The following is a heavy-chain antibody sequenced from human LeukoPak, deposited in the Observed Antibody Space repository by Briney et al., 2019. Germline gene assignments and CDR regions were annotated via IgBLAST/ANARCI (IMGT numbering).Heavy chain of an antibody. V-gene: IGHV4-34*01. Sequence: SETLSLTCGVSGTSFTSYYWSWIRQTPGKGLEWIGEVNHSGYTNMNPSLKSRVTISVDTSKNQFSLMMTSVTAADTAVYFCARMTTGHDYWGQGVLVTVSS. D-gene: IGHD4-17*01. J-gene: IGHJ4*02. CDR2: VNHSGYT. CDR3: ARMTTGHDY. CDR1: GTSFTSYY.